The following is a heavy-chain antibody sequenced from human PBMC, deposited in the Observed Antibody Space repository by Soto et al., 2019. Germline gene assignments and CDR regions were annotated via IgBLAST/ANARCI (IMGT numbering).Heavy chain of an antibody. CDR3: ASGTFNDISFDS. CDR2: IYYTGAA. V-gene: IGHV4-31*03. Sequence: QVQLRESGPGLVKPSQTLTLTCSVSGGSIDTGGFYWSWARQLPGKGLQWIGYIYYTGAAYYNPAPKSRVVISLDTSANQFSLSLTSLTAADTAVYYCASGTFNDISFDSWGQGRLVTVSS. D-gene: IGHD2-21*01. J-gene: IGHJ4*02. CDR1: GGSIDTGGFY.